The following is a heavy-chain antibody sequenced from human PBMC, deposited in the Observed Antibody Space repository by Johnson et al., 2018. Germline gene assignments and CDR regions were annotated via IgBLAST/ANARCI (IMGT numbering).Heavy chain of an antibody. J-gene: IGHJ6*02. V-gene: IGHV1-69*01. CDR3: AEDLVSSSVPYYYYYGMDV. CDR1: GGTFSSYA. CDR2: ISPIFGTA. Sequence: QVQLGESGAEVKKPGSSVKVSCKASGGTFSSYAISWVRQAPGQGLEWMGGISPIFGTANYAQKFQGRVTITADESTSTAHMELSSLRSEDTAVYYCAEDLVSSSVPYYYYYGMDVWGQGTTVTVSS. D-gene: IGHD6-6*01.